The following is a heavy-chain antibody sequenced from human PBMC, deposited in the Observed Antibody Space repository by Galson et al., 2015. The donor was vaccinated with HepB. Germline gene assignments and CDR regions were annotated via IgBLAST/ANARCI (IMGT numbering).Heavy chain of an antibody. V-gene: IGHV3-23*01. J-gene: IGHJ4*02. CDR2: LSGSGGSR. Sequence: SLRLSCAASGFTFSSYALSWVRQAPGKGLEWVSSLSGSGGSRYYADSVKGRFTISRDNSKNTLYLQMNSLRAEDTAVYYCARMIVGGYYLDYWGQGTLVTVSS. CDR3: ARMIVGGYYLDY. CDR1: GFTFSSYA. D-gene: IGHD2-21*01.